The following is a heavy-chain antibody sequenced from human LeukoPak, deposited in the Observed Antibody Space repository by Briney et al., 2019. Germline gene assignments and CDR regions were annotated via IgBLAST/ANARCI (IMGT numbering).Heavy chain of an antibody. J-gene: IGHJ4*02. V-gene: IGHV3-30*18. CDR3: AKDAEIVVVEYYFDY. Sequence: GGSLRLSCAASGFTFSSYGIHWVRQTPGKGLEWVAVISYDGSNKYYADSVKGRFTISRDNSKNTLYLQMNSLRAEDTAVYYCAKDAEIVVVEYYFDYWGQGTLVTVSS. CDR2: ISYDGSNK. CDR1: GFTFSSYG. D-gene: IGHD3-22*01.